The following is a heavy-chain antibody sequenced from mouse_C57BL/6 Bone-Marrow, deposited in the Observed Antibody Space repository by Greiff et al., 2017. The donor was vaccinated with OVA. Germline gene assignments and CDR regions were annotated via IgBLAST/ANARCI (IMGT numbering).Heavy chain of an antibody. CDR3: GSEAY. J-gene: IGHJ3*01. CDR1: GFSLTSYG. V-gene: IGHV2-6*01. Sequence: VKLMESGPGLVAPSQSLSITCTVSGFSLTSYGVDWVRQSPGQGLEWLGVIWGVGSTNYNSALKSRLSINKDNSKGQMYLRINRLETDDTDMYYCGSEAYWGQGTLVTVSA. CDR2: IWGVGST.